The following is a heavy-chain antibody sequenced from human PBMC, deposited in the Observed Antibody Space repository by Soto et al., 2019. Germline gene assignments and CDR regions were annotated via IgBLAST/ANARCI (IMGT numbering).Heavy chain of an antibody. Sequence: QITLKESGPTLVKPTQTLTLTCTFSGFSLSTSGVGVGWIRQPPGKALEWLALIYWDDDKRYSPSLKSRLTIHKHTSKNKVVLTMTNMDPVDTATYYCAHRLAATGLFDYWGQGTLVTVSS. CDR3: AHRLAATGLFDY. J-gene: IGHJ4*02. CDR2: IYWDDDK. V-gene: IGHV2-5*02. CDR1: GFSLSTSGVG. D-gene: IGHD6-13*01.